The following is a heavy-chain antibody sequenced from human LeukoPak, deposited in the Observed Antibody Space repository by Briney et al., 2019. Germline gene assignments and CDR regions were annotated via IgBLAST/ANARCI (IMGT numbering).Heavy chain of an antibody. D-gene: IGHD3-22*01. CDR2: IYYSGST. CDR3: ARDTYYYDSSGETYFDY. V-gene: IGHV4-39*07. Sequence: SETLSLTCTVSGGSISSSSYYWGWIRQPPGKGLEWIGSIYYSGSTYYNPSLKSRVTISVDTSKNQFSLKLSSVTAADTAVYYCARDTYYYDSSGETYFDYWGQGTLVTVSS. CDR1: GGSISSSSYY. J-gene: IGHJ4*02.